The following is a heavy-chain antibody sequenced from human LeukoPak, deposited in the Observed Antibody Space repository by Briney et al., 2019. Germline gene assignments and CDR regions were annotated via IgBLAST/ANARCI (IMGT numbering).Heavy chain of an antibody. V-gene: IGHV1-69*04. J-gene: IGHJ6*02. D-gene: IGHD2-2*01. Sequence: SVKVSCKASRGTLSNYGISWVRQAPGQGLEWMGRIIPLLDITTYAERFQGRVTITADKSTSTAYLEVSSLRSKDTAVYYCATDGPAAMGADYLYGLDVWGQGTTVSVSS. CDR3: ATDGPAAMGADYLYGLDV. CDR2: IIPLLDIT. CDR1: RGTLSNYG.